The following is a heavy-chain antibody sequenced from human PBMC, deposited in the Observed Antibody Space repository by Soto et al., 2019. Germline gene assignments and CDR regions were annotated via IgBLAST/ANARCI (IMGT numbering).Heavy chain of an antibody. V-gene: IGHV1-18*01. J-gene: IGHJ4*02. CDR1: GYTFTDNG. CDR3: ARASTSGNYWHFY. D-gene: IGHD3-10*01. CDR2: ISCYNGDT. Sequence: ASVKVSCKASGYTFTDNGITWVRQAPGQGLEWMGWISCYNGDTKYAQKLQGRVTMTTDTSTSTAFMELRDLRADDTAVYFCARASTSGNYWHFYWGQGTMVTVSS.